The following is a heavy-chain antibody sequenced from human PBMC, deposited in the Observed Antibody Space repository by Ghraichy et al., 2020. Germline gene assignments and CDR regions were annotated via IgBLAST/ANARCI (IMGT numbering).Heavy chain of an antibody. CDR1: GGSISGGSDY. V-gene: IGHV4-61*02. CDR2: IYTSGTT. Sequence: SLNISCTVSGGSISGGSDYWSWIRQPAGKGLEWIGRIYTSGTTNYNPSLKSRLIISLDTSKNQFSLKLSSVTAADTAVYYCARAESATGYDFIDSWGQGTLVTVSS. D-gene: IGHD3-3*01. CDR3: ARAESATGYDFIDS. J-gene: IGHJ4*02.